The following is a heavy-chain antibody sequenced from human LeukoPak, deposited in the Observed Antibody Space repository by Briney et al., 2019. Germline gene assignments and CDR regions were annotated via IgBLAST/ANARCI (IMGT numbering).Heavy chain of an antibody. J-gene: IGHJ4*02. CDR1: GGSISTYY. CDR3: AKIPRPDGSGDEHFDY. Sequence: ASETLSLTCTVSGGSISTYYWSWIRQPPGKALEWIGYIYYSGSTNYNPSLKSRVTISVDTSKNQFSLKLRSVTAADTAVYYCAKIPRPDGSGDEHFDYWGQGTLVTVSS. CDR2: IYYSGST. V-gene: IGHV4-59*01. D-gene: IGHD3-10*01.